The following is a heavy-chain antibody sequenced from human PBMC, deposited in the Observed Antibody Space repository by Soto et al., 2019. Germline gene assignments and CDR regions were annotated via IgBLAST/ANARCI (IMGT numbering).Heavy chain of an antibody. CDR2: ISGSGGST. CDR1: GFTFSSHT. CDR3: AKGLLAALFDP. V-gene: IGHV3-23*01. Sequence: EVQLLESGGGLVQPGGSLRLSCAASGFTFSSHTMSWVRQAPGKGLEWVSAISGSGGSTYYADSVKGRFTISRDNPKNTLYLQMNSLRAEDTAVYYCAKGLLAALFDPWGQGTLVTVSS. J-gene: IGHJ5*02.